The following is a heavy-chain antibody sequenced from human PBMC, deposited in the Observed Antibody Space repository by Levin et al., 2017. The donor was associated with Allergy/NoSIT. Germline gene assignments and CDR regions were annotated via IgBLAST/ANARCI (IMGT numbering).Heavy chain of an antibody. D-gene: IGHD1-1*01. CDR2: ISDDGSSE. CDR3: VREIAEEGT. V-gene: IGHV3-30*13. J-gene: IGHJ4*02. Sequence: GGSLRLSCAASGFTFSNYVMHWVRQAPGKGLEWVGVISDDGSSEFYIDSVKGRFTISRDNSKNRLYLQMDSLRAEDTALYYCVREIAEEGTWGQGTLVIVSS. CDR1: GFTFSNYV.